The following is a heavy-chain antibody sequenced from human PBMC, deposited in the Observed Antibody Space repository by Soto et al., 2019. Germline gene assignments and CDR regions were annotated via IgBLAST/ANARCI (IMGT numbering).Heavy chain of an antibody. J-gene: IGHJ4*02. D-gene: IGHD1-1*01. V-gene: IGHV3-30*04. Sequence: GGSLRLSCAASGFTFSSYAMHCVRQAPGKGLEWVAVISYDGSNKYYADSVKGRFTISRDNSKNTLYLQMNSLRAEDTAVYYCARGDWNYFDYWGQGTLVTVSS. CDR1: GFTFSSYA. CDR3: ARGDWNYFDY. CDR2: ISYDGSNK.